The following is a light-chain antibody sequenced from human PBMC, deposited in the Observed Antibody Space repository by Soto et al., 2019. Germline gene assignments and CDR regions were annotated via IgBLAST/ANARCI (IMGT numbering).Light chain of an antibody. CDR1: SSDVGGYNY. V-gene: IGLV2-14*01. CDR2: DVS. CDR3: NSYTSSSNLV. Sequence: QSALTQPASVSGSPGQSITISCTGTSSDVGGYNYVSWYQQHPGKAPNLLIYDVSNRPSVVSNRFSGSKSGNTASLTISGLQAEDEADYYCNSYTSSSNLVFGGGTKLTVL. J-gene: IGLJ3*02.